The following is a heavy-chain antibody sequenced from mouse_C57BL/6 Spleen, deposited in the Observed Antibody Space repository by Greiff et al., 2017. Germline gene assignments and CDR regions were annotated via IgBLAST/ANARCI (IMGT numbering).Heavy chain of an antibody. V-gene: IGHV1-54*01. Sequence: VKLMESGAELVRPGTSVKVSCKASGYAFTNYLIEWVKQRPGQGLEWIGVINPGSGGTNYNEKFKGKATLTADKSSSTAYMQLSSLTSEDSAVYFCAREGIYYAMDYWGQGTSVTVSS. CDR1: GYAFTNYL. CDR2: INPGSGGT. J-gene: IGHJ4*01. CDR3: AREGIYYAMDY.